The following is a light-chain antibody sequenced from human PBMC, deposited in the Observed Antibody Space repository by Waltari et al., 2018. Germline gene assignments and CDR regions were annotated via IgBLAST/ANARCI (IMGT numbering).Light chain of an antibody. V-gene: IGLV3-19*01. Sequence: SSDLTQDPVVSVALGLSVRITCQGGSRSSYCPHWYHQKPGQAPVLVMYGKNNRPSGIPDRFSGSYSGTTASLIITGAQAEDEGDYYCNSRDSRGHPLVFGTGTKVTVL. J-gene: IGLJ1*01. CDR1: SRSSYC. CDR2: GKN. CDR3: NSRDSRGHPLV.